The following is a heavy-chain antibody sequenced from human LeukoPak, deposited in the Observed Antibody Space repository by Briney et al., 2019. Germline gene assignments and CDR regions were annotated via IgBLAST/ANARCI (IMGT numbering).Heavy chain of an antibody. Sequence: LSETPFLTSAVSVDSMSVGGGCWSCINQHPGKGLEWIGYIYYSGSTYYNPSLKTRVTISVDTSKNQFSLKLSSVTAADSAVYYCARVLAGSNDYWGQGALVTVSS. V-gene: IGHV4-31*11. CDR3: ARVLAGSNDY. D-gene: IGHD2-2*01. CDR2: IYYSGST. J-gene: IGHJ4*02. CDR1: VDSMSVGGGC.